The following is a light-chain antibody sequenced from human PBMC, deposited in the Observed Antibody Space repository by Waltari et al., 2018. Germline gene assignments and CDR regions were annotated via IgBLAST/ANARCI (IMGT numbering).Light chain of an antibody. CDR2: KAN. V-gene: IGLV8-61*01. CDR1: SRSLSPTSY. Sequence: QTVVTQEPSLSVSPGGTVTLTCALSSRSLSPTSYATWYQPTPGQAPRTLVYKANTRSSGVPDRFSGSIRGNKAALTITGAQADDESDYYCSLYMGSGIWVFGGGTKLTVL. J-gene: IGLJ3*02. CDR3: SLYMGSGIWV.